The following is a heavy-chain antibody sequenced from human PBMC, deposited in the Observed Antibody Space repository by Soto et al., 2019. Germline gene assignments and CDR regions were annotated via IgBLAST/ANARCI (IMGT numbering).Heavy chain of an antibody. V-gene: IGHV4-59*01. D-gene: IGHD1-26*01. J-gene: IGHJ3*02. Sequence: PSETLFLTCTVSGASISSYYWSWVRQPPGKGLEWIGYMDYSGTKNNPSLKSRVTMSIDTSKNQFSLKLSSVTAADTAVYYCARDQPGSPVFDRAFDIWGQGTMVTVSS. CDR3: ARDQPGSPVFDRAFDI. CDR1: GASISSYY. CDR2: MDYSGT.